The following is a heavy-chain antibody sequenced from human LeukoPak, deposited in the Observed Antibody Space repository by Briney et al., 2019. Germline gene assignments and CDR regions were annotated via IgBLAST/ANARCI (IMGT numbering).Heavy chain of an antibody. Sequence: ASVKVSCKASGYTFTSYDINWVRQATGQGLEWKGWMNPNSGNTGYAQKFQGRVTMTRNTSISTAYMELSSLRSEDTAVYYCARGDPEYDFWSGYYTVYFDYWGQGTLVTVSS. CDR3: ARGDPEYDFWSGYYTVYFDY. D-gene: IGHD3-3*01. CDR2: MNPNSGNT. CDR1: GYTFTSYD. J-gene: IGHJ4*02. V-gene: IGHV1-8*01.